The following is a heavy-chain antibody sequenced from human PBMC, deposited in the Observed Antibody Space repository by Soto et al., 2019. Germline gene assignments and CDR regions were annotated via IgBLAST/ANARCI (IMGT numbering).Heavy chain of an antibody. V-gene: IGHV4-59*01. J-gene: IGHJ4*02. CDR2: IYNSGNT. D-gene: IGHD6-6*01. CDR1: GGSIRSYY. CDR3: AAPPRY. Sequence: QVQLQESGPGLVKPSETLSLTCTVSGGSIRSYYWNWIRQPPGKGLEWIGYIYNSGNTNYNPSLRSRVTISVDTSKNQFAMQLTSVTAADTAVYYCAAPPRYWHQRTLVTVSS.